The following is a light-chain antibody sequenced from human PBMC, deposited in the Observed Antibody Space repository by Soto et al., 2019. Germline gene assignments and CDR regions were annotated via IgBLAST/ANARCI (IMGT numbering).Light chain of an antibody. CDR2: LGS. CDR3: MQALQTPLT. Sequence: DIVMTQSPLSLPVTPGEPASISCRSSQSLLHSNGYNYLDWYLQKPGQSPQLLIYLGSNRASGVPDRFSGTASGTDFTLKISRVEAEDVGVYYCMQALQTPLTFGGGTKVDI. J-gene: IGKJ4*01. V-gene: IGKV2-28*01. CDR1: QSLLHSNGYNY.